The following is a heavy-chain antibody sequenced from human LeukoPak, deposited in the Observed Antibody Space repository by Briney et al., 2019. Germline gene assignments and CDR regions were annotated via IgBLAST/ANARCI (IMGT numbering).Heavy chain of an antibody. Sequence: GGSLRLSCVASGYTFSSYAINWVRQAPGKGLEWVSGTSGSGGRTYYADSVKGRFTISRENSRNTLYLQMNSLRAEDTAVYYCAKVRLYGDYPEIDYWGQGTLVAVSS. CDR1: GYTFSSYA. D-gene: IGHD4-17*01. V-gene: IGHV3-23*01. J-gene: IGHJ4*02. CDR2: TSGSGGRT. CDR3: AKVRLYGDYPEIDY.